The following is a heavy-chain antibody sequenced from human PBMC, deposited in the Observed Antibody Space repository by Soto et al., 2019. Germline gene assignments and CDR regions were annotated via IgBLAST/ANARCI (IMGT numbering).Heavy chain of an antibody. V-gene: IGHV4-34*01. Sequence: SETLSLTCAVYGGSFSGYYWSWIRQPPGKGLEWIGEINHSGSTNYNPSLKSRVTISVDTSKNQFSLKLSSVTAADTAVYYCARDSPGRNYYYYYYMDVWGKGPTVTVSS. CDR3: ARDSPGRNYYYYYYMDV. J-gene: IGHJ6*03. CDR1: GGSFSGYY. CDR2: INHSGST.